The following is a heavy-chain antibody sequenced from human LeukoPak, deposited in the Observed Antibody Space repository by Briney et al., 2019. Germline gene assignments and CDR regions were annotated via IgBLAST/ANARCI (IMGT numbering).Heavy chain of an antibody. CDR3: ARHGAMTGNFQH. D-gene: IGHD3-9*01. CDR2: IYYSGST. Sequence: PSETLSLTCTVSGGSISSGSYYWGWIRQPPGKRLEWIGSIYYSGSTYYNPSLKSRVTISVDTSNNQFSLKLSSVTAADMAVYYCARHGAMTGNFQHWGQGTLVTVSS. CDR1: GGSISSGSYY. V-gene: IGHV4-39*01. J-gene: IGHJ1*01.